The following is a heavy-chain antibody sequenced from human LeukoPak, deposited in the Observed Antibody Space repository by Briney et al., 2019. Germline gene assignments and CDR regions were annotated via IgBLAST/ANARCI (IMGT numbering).Heavy chain of an antibody. CDR2: INYGGNT. J-gene: IGHJ4*02. CDR1: GGSISSSAYH. D-gene: IGHD2-15*01. V-gene: IGHV4-39*01. Sequence: SETLSLTCTVSGGSISSSAYHWGWIRQPPGKGLEWIGTINYGGNTYYNLSLKSRVIIFLYTSKNQFSLKLSSVTAADTAVYYCARLWSTSCKGGSCPHQPNYWGQGTRVTVPS. CDR3: ARLWSTSCKGGSCPHQPNY.